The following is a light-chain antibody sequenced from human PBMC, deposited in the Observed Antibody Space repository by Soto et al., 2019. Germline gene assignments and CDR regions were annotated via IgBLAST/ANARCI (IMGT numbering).Light chain of an antibody. CDR1: QSIYTK. CDR2: DAS. CDR3: QQYAGSLYT. Sequence: EIVLTQSPGTLSLSPGEGATLSCRASQSIYTKLAWYQKKSGQAPWLLIYDASTRAYGIPDRFSGSGSGTDFSLTISRLEPEDFAVYYCQQYAGSLYTFAQGTKVDIK. J-gene: IGKJ2*01. V-gene: IGKV3-20*01.